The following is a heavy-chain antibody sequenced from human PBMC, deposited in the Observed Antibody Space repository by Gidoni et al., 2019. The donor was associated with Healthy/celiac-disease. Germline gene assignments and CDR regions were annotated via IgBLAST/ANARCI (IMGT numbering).Heavy chain of an antibody. CDR3: AKHSYGDTHYWFDP. J-gene: IGHJ5*02. Sequence: EVQLLESGRGLLQPGGSVSLSCAASRSTLSSSAIRWVLQAPGTGLEWVSAISCSGCSTNYANSVKCLFPISRENFKKTLYLQMNTLRAEDTAVYYCAKHSYGDTHYWFDPWGQGTLVTVSS. D-gene: IGHD5-18*01. CDR2: ISCSGCST. V-gene: IGHV3-23*01. CDR1: RSTLSSSA.